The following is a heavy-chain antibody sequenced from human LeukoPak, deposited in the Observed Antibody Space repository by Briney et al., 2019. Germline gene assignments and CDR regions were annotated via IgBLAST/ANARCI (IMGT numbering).Heavy chain of an antibody. Sequence: SQTLSLTCTVSGGSISSGSYYWSWIRQPAGKGLEWIGRIYTSGSTNYNPSLKSRVTISVDTSKNQFSLKLSSVTAADTAVYYCVRGEWQQLVKGYWFDPWGQGTLVTVSS. CDR1: GGSISSGSYY. J-gene: IGHJ5*02. CDR2: IYTSGST. D-gene: IGHD6-13*01. V-gene: IGHV4-61*02. CDR3: VRGEWQQLVKGYWFDP.